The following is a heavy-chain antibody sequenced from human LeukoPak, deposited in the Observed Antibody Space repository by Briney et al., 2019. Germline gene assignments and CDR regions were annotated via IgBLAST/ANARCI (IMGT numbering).Heavy chain of an antibody. V-gene: IGHV3-33*01. Sequence: SGGSLRLSCAASGFTFSSYGMHWVRQAPGKGLEWVAVIWYDGSNKYYADSVKGRFTISRDNAKNSLYLQMNSLRAEDTAVYYCARVYIAEDFWGQGTLVTISS. CDR1: GFTFSSYG. CDR2: IWYDGSNK. CDR3: ARVYIAEDF. J-gene: IGHJ4*02. D-gene: IGHD2-15*01.